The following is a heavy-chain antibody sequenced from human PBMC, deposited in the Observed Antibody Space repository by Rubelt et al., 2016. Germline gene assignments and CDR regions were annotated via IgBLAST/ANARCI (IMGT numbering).Heavy chain of an antibody. CDR1: SSYG. D-gene: IGHD5-18*01. CDR3: ARDRGYSYGHPLDY. CDR2: IWYDGRNK. Sequence: SSYGMYWVRQAPGKGLEWAAIIWYDGRNKYYADSVKGRFTISRDNSKNTLYLQVTSLRGEDTAVYYCARDRGYSYGHPLDYWGQGALVTVSS. V-gene: IGHV3-33*01. J-gene: IGHJ4*02.